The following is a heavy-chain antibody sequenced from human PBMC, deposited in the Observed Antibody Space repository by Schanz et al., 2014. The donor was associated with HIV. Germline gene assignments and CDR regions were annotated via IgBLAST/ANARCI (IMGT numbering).Heavy chain of an antibody. CDR3: ASGXFGWQQRSXXXFDS. CDR2: FLPIFGTT. J-gene: IGHJ4*02. CDR1: GGTFSNYA. D-gene: IGHD3-10*01. V-gene: IGHV1-69*18. Sequence: QVQLVQSGAEVKKPGSSVKVSCKASGGTFSNYAISWLRQAPGQGLEWMGSFLPIFGTTTYAQTFQNRVTITADDSTGTAYMELSSLRSDDTAVYFCASGXFGWQQRSXXXFDSWGQGTLVTVSS.